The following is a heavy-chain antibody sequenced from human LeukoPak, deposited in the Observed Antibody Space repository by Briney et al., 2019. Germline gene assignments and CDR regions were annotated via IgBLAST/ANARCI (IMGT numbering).Heavy chain of an antibody. CDR2: IWYDSTNK. CDR1: GFTFSSYV. CDR3: ARDLRTGRYFDY. V-gene: IGHV3-33*01. J-gene: IGHJ4*02. D-gene: IGHD7-27*01. Sequence: PGRSLRLSCAASGFTFSSYVMHWVRQAPGKGLEWVATIWYDSTNKYYGDSVKGRFTISRDNSKNTLYLQMNSLRAEDTAVYYCARDLRTGRYFDYWGQGTLVTVSS.